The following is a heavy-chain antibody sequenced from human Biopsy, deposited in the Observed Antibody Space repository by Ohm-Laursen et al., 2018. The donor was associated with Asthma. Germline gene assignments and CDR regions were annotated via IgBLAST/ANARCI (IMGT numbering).Heavy chain of an antibody. J-gene: IGHJ6*02. D-gene: IGHD6-6*01. Sequence: GASVKVSCNAYGDSFISYAITWVRQAPGQGLEWMGGIIPIIGTARYAPKFQGRVTISADESTSTAYMELTSLSSEDTAVFFCGGCSSSNYYYGLDVWGQGTTVIVSS. V-gene: IGHV1-69*13. CDR1: GDSFISYA. CDR2: IIPIIGTA. CDR3: GGCSSSNYYYGLDV.